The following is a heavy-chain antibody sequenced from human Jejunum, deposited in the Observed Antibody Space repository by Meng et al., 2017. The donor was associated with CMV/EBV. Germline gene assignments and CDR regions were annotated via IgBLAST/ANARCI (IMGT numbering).Heavy chain of an antibody. V-gene: IGHV3-7*01. D-gene: IGHD5-12*01. CDR2: IKEDGSTK. CDR3: ARGPDIGAF. J-gene: IGHJ4*02. CDR1: GVTFTRHW. Sequence: SCVASGVTFTRHWMIWVRQPPGKGLEWVANIKEDGSTKLYVDSVKGRFTISRDNSKNSLFLQMNSLRVEDTAVYYCARGPDIGAFWGQGTRVTVSS.